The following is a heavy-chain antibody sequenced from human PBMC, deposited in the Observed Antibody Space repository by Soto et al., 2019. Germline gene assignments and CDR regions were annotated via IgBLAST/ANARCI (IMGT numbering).Heavy chain of an antibody. CDR3: ARLPFPWGWFDP. CDR2: ISGSGRTI. V-gene: IGHV3-11*01. Sequence: PGGALRLSCAGSGIVFSDYMRRVRHAPGKGLEWLSYISGSGRTIYSADSVKGRFTISRDNATNSLYLQMNNVRTEDTAVYYCARLPFPWGWFDPWGQGTLVTVSS. CDR1: GIVFSDY. J-gene: IGHJ5*02. D-gene: IGHD3-16*01.